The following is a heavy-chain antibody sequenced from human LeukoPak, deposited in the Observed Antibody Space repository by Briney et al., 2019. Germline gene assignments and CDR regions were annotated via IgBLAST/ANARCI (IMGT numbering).Heavy chain of an antibody. CDR3: ARTLGGYYGSGRHLRY. CDR1: GYTFTSYY. CDR2: INPSGGST. J-gene: IGHJ4*02. D-gene: IGHD3-10*01. Sequence: ASVKVSCKASGYTFTSYYMHWVRQAPGQGLEWMGIINPSGGSTSYAQKFQGRVTMTRDMSTSTVYMELSSLRSEDTAVYYCARTLGGYYGSGRHLRYWGQGTLVTVSS. V-gene: IGHV1-46*01.